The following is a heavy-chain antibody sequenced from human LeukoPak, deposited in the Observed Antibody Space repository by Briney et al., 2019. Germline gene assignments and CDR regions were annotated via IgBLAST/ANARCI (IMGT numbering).Heavy chain of an antibody. D-gene: IGHD5-12*01. Sequence: TGGSPRLSCAASGFIFSDYYMSWIRQAPGKGLEWVSYISSSGSTMYYTDSVKGRFTISRDNAKDSLYLQMNSLRAVDTAVYYCARNPGSGYEEHFDYWGQGTLVTVSS. CDR1: GFIFSDYY. CDR3: ARNPGSGYEEHFDY. CDR2: ISSSGSTM. V-gene: IGHV3-11*01. J-gene: IGHJ4*02.